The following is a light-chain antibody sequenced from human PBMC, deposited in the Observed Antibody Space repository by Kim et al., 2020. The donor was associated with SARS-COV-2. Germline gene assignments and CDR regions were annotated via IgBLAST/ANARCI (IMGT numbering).Light chain of an antibody. Sequence: QAVVTQSPSVSGAPGQRVTISCSGTSSNIGAGFDVHWYQHSPGKAPKLLIFGNTVRPSGVPDRFSGSRSGTSASLAITGLQTEDEADYYCQSFDSGLSGLLFGGGTQLTV. J-gene: IGLJ2*01. CDR3: QSFDSGLSGLL. V-gene: IGLV1-40*01. CDR1: SSNIGAGFD. CDR2: GNT.